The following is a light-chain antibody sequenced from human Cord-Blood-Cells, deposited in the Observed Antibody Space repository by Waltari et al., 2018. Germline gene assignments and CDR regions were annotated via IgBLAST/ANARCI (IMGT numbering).Light chain of an antibody. J-gene: IGLJ3*02. V-gene: IGLV2-14*01. CDR2: DVS. CDR3: SSYTSSSTLE. CDR1: SSDVGGYNY. Sequence: QSALTQSASVPGSPGQSITISCTGTSSDVGGYNYVSWYQQHPGKAPKHLIYDVSNRPSGVSNRFAGSKSGNTASLTISGLQAEDEADYYCSSYTSSSTLEFGGGTKLTVL.